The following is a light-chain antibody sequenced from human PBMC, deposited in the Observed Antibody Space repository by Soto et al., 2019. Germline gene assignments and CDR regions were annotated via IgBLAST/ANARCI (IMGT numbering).Light chain of an antibody. CDR1: QTVGSTY. CDR3: QHYGSSPWT. V-gene: IGKV3D-20*01. Sequence: EIVLTQSPATLSLSPGERATLSCGASQTVGSTYLAWYQQKPGLAPRLLTYDASSRATGIPDRFSGSGSGTDFTLTISRLEPEDFAVYYCQHYGSSPWTFGQGTKVEIK. CDR2: DAS. J-gene: IGKJ1*01.